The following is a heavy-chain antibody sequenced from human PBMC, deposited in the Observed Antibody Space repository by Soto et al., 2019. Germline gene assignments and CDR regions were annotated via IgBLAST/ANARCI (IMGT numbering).Heavy chain of an antibody. CDR2: INPTSGTT. D-gene: IGHD3-16*01. CDR1: GYTFNNYH. Sequence: ASVKVSCKASGYTFNNYHMHWVRQAPGQGLEWMGIINPTSGTTTYAQKFQGRVNMTRDTSTTTAYMELSSLTSGDTAVYYCATVRTVMYTGVQYYFDYWGQGTLVTVSS. CDR3: ATVRTVMYTGVQYYFDY. V-gene: IGHV1-46*02. J-gene: IGHJ4*02.